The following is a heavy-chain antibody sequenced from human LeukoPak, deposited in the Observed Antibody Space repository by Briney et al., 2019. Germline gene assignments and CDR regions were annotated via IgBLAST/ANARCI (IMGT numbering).Heavy chain of an antibody. CDR2: VYSENT. CDR1: GFTFSSYGM. CDR3: ARGLEVRARVGYHYYMDV. J-gene: IGHJ6*03. V-gene: IGHV4-4*01. Sequence: PGGSLRLSFAASGFTFSSYGMSWVRQAPGKGLEWIGAVYSENTYYNPSLKSRVSISVDTSKNQFSLTMSSVTAADTAVYFCARGLEVRARVGYHYYMDVWGKGTTVTVSS. D-gene: IGHD1-26*01.